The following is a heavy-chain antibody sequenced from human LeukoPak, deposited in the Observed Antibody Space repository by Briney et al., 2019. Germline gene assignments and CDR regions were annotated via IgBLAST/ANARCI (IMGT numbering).Heavy chain of an antibody. CDR2: INHSGST. J-gene: IGHJ4*02. Sequence: KASETLSLTCAVYGGSFSGYYWSWIRQPPGKGLEWIGEINHSGSTNYNPSLKSRVTISVDTSKNQFSLKLSSVTAADTAVYYCARDAWNGNSPLDYWGQGTLVTVSS. CDR3: ARDAWNGNSPLDY. CDR1: GGSFSGYY. V-gene: IGHV4-34*01. D-gene: IGHD4-23*01.